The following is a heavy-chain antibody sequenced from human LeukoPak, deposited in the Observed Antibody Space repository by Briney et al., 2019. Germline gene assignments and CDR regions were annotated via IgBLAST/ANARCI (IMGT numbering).Heavy chain of an antibody. CDR2: IYTSGST. J-gene: IGHJ6*03. CDR1: GVSISGSSYY. CDR3: ARGGASSSSSYYYYYYMDV. D-gene: IGHD6-13*01. Sequence: PSETLSLTCTVSGVSISGSSYYWSWIRQPAGKGLEWIGRIYTSGSTNYNPSLKSRVTMSVDTSKNQFSLKLSSVTAADTAVYYCARGGASSSSSYYYYYYMDVWGKGTTVTISS. V-gene: IGHV4-61*02.